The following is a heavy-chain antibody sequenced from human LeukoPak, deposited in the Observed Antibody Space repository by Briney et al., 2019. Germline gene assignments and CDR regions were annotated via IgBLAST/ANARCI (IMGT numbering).Heavy chain of an antibody. Sequence: SVKVSCKASGGTFSSYAISWVRQAPGQGLEWMGGIIPIFGTANYAQKFQGRVTITADESTSTAYMELSSLRSEDTAVYYCARIFLSCSSTSCSHSNDYWGQGTLVTVSS. CDR3: ARIFLSCSSTSCSHSNDY. J-gene: IGHJ4*02. D-gene: IGHD2-2*01. V-gene: IGHV1-69*13. CDR1: GGTFSSYA. CDR2: IIPIFGTA.